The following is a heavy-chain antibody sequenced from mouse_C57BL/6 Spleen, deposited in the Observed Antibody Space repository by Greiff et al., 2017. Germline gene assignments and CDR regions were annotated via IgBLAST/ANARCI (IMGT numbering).Heavy chain of an antibody. CDR1: GFTFNTYA. Sequence: GGGLVQPKGSLKLSCAASGFTFNTYAMHWVRQAPGKGLEWVARISSKSSNYATYYADSVKDRFTISRDDSQSMLYLQMNNLKTEGTAMYYCVRGGDYYGSCAYWGQGTLVTVSA. D-gene: IGHD1-1*01. CDR3: VRGGDYYGSCAY. CDR2: ISSKSSNYAT. V-gene: IGHV10-3*01. J-gene: IGHJ3*01.